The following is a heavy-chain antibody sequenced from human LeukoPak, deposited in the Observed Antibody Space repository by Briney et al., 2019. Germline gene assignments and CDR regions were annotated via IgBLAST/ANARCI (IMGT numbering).Heavy chain of an antibody. J-gene: IGHJ4*02. V-gene: IGHV4-4*07. CDR3: ARGGRSFPYFDH. CDR1: ADSISGYY. CDR2: VYSSGST. Sequence: PSETLSLTCTVSADSISGYYWSWVRQPAGKGLEWIGRVYSSGSTNYNSSLRSRVTLSADSSKNQFFLRLTSVTAADTAVYYCARGGRSFPYFDHWGQGILVTVSS. D-gene: IGHD1-26*01.